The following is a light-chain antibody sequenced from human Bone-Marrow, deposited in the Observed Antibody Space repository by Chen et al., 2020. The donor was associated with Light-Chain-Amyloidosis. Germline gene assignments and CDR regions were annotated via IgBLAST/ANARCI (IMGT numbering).Light chain of an antibody. CDR2: DDS. J-gene: IGLJ3*02. Sequence: SYLRTQPSSLSVAPGQTATIACGGNNIGSTTVHWYHQTPGQAPLLVVYDDSDRPSGIPERLSGSNSGNTATLTISRVEAGDEADYYCQVWDRSSDRPVFGGGTKLTVL. V-gene: IGLV3-21*02. CDR1: NIGSTT. CDR3: QVWDRSSDRPV.